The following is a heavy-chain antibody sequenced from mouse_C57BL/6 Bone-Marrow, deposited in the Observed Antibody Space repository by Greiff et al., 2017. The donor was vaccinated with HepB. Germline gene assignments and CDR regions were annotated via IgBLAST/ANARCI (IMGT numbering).Heavy chain of an antibody. CDR3: ARDDY. CDR2: INSNGGST. Sequence: EVQLVESGAGLVQPGGSLKLSCAASGFTFSSYGMSWVRQTPDKRLELVATINSNGGSTYYPDSVKGRFTISRDNAKNTLYLQMSSLKSEDTAMYYCARDDYWGQGTTLTVSS. J-gene: IGHJ2*01. CDR1: GFTFSSYG. V-gene: IGHV5-6-3*01.